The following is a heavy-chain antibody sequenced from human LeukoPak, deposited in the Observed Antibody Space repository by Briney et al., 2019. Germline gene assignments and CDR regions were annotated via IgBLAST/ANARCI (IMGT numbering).Heavy chain of an antibody. D-gene: IGHD3-10*01. V-gene: IGHV3-23*01. CDR2: ISGSGGSP. CDR1: GFTFSSYA. J-gene: IGHJ3*02. Sequence: PGGSLRLSCAASGFTFSSYAMSWVRQAPGKGLEWVSAISGSGGSPYYADFVKGRFTISRDNSKNTLYLQMNSLRAEDTAVYYCAKEGVGDAYGSYAFDTWGQGTMVTVSS. CDR3: AKEGVGDAYGSYAFDT.